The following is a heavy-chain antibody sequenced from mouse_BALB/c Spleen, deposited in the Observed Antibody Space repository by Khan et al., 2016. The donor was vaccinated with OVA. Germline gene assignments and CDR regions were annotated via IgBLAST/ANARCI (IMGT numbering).Heavy chain of an antibody. J-gene: IGHJ2*01. V-gene: IGHV1S135*01. CDR1: GYSFTDYN. CDR2: INPYNGGT. Sequence: VQLQQSGPELVKPGASVKVSCKASGYSFTDYNMFWVKQSHGKSLEWIGYINPYNGGTSYNQKFKGKATLTVDKSSSTAFMQLSSLTSEDSAVLYCARTDYNGSSYYFDYWGQGTTLTVSS. CDR3: ARTDYNGSSYYFDY. D-gene: IGHD1-1*01.